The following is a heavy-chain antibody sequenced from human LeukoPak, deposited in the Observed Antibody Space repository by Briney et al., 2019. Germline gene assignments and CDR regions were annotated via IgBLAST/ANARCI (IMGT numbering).Heavy chain of an antibody. J-gene: IGHJ4*02. CDR3: ARQGGYIAPLAL. Sequence: SETLSLTCTVSGGSISSYYWSWIRQPPGKGLEWIGYISYSGNTNYNPSLKSRVTISVDTSKNQFSLKLSSVTAADTTVYYCARQGGYIAPLALWGQGTLVTVSS. D-gene: IGHD6-13*01. CDR1: GGSISSYY. CDR2: ISYSGNT. V-gene: IGHV4-59*08.